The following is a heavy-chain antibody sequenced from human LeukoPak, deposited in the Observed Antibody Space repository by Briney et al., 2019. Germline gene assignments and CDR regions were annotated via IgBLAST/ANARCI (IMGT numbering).Heavy chain of an antibody. CDR1: GFTFSSYG. CDR3: AKEYGSGSYFYFYAMDV. CDR2: IWYDGSNK. D-gene: IGHD3-10*01. V-gene: IGHV3-33*03. Sequence: PGRSLRLSCAASGFTFSSYGMHWVRQAPGKGLEWVAVIWYDGSNKYYADSVRGRFTISRDTSKNTLYLQMNSLRAEDTAVYYCAKEYGSGSYFYFYAMDVWGQGTTATVSS. J-gene: IGHJ6*02.